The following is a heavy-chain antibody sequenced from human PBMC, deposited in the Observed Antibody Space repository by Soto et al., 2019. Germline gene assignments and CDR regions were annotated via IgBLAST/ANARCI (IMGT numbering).Heavy chain of an antibody. D-gene: IGHD3-16*01. V-gene: IGHV3-30-3*01. CDR2: MSYDGSNK. J-gene: IGHJ4*02. CDR3: ARDGGAY. CDR1: GLTFRSYA. Sequence: QVQLVESGGGVVQPGRSLRLSCAASGLTFRSYAMHWVRRAPGKGLEWMAVMSYDGSNKYYADSVKGRFTISRDNSKNTLYLQMNSLRPEDTALYYCARDGGAYWGQGTLVIVSS.